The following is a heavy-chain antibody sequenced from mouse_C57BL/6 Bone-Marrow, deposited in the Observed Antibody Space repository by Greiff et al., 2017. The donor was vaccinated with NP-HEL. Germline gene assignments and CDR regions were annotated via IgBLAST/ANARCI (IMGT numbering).Heavy chain of an antibody. CDR1: GYTFTSYW. CDR2: IDPSDSDT. D-gene: IGHD2-5*01. CDR3: ARDYSNYLSAMDY. V-gene: IGHV1-50*01. J-gene: IGHJ4*01. Sequence: QVQLQQPGAELVKPGASVKLSCKASGYTFTSYWMQWVKQRPGQGLEWIGEIDPSDSDTNYNQKFKGKATLTVETSSSTAYMQLSSLTSEDSAVYYCARDYSNYLSAMDYWGQGTSVTVSS.